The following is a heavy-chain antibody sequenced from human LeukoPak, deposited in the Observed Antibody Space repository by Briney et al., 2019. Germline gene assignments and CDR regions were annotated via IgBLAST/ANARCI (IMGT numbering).Heavy chain of an antibody. CDR2: IYSDGTT. V-gene: IGHV3-66*01. J-gene: IGHJ4*02. D-gene: IGHD6-6*01. CDR1: GFTVSRNY. CDR3: ARGSVDSSSSPFDY. Sequence: GGSLRLSCAVSGFTVSRNYMSWVRQAPGKGLEWVSVIYSDGTTYYADSVKGRFTLSRDDSKNTLYPQINRLRAEDTAVYYCARGSVDSSSSPFDYWGQGTLVTVSS.